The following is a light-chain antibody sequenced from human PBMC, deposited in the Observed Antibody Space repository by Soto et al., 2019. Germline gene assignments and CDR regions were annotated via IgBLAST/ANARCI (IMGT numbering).Light chain of an antibody. V-gene: IGKV1-5*03. CDR1: QSISSW. CDR3: QQYSNSPLT. Sequence: DIQMTQSPSTLSASVGDRVTITCRASQSISSWLAWYQQKPGKAPKLLIYKASSLESGVPSRFSGSGSGTEFTLTINSLQPDDCASYYCQQYSNSPLTFGGGTKVEIK. J-gene: IGKJ4*01. CDR2: KAS.